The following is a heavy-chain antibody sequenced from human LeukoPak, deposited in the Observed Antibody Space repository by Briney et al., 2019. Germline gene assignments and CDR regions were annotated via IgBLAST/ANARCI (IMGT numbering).Heavy chain of an antibody. CDR3: ARRGSSSWYFDY. CDR1: GGSISSYY. J-gene: IGHJ4*02. V-gene: IGHV4-59*01. Sequence: SETLSLTCTVSGGSISSYYWSWIRQPPGKGLEWIGYIYSSGSTNYNPSLKSRVTISVDTSKNQFALKLSSVTTADTAVYYCARRGSSSWYFDYWGQGTLVTVSS. D-gene: IGHD6-13*01. CDR2: IYSSGST.